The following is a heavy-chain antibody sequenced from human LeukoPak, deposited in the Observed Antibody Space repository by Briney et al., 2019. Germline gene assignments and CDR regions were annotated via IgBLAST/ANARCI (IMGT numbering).Heavy chain of an antibody. CDR1: GFTFSSYG. CDR3: AKDDTTVSYGPFDY. J-gene: IGHJ4*02. V-gene: IGHV3-30*02. CDR2: IRYDGSNK. D-gene: IGHD4-17*01. Sequence: PGGSLRLSCAASGFTFSSYGMHWVRQAPGKGLEWVAFIRYDGSNKYYADSVKGRFTISRDNSKNTLYLQMNSLRAEDTAVYYCAKDDTTVSYGPFDYWGQGTLVTVSS.